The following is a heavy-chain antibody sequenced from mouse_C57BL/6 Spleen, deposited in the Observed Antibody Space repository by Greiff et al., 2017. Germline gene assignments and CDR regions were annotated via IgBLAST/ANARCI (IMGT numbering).Heavy chain of an antibody. V-gene: IGHV3-6*01. J-gene: IGHJ4*01. CDR3: ARGFHGGAMDY. Sequence: EVQLQESGPGLVKPSQSLSLTCSVTGYSITSGYYWNWIRQFPGNKLEWMGYISYDGSNNYNPSLKNRISITRDTSKNQFFLKLNSVTTEDTATYYWARGFHGGAMDYWGQGTSVTVSS. CDR2: ISYDGSN. CDR1: GYSITSGYY.